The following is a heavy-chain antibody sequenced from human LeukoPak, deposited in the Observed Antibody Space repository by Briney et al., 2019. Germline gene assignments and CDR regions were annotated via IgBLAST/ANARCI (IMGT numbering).Heavy chain of an antibody. D-gene: IGHD6-13*01. J-gene: IGHJ4*02. CDR1: GFTFSSYS. V-gene: IGHV3-21*01. CDR2: ISSSSSYI. CDR3: AREYPGIAADGSPFDY. Sequence: PGGSLRLSCAASGFTFSSYSMNWVRQAPGKGLEWVSSISSSSSYIYYADSVKGRFTISRDNAKNSLYLQMNSLRAEDTAVYYCAREYPGIAADGSPFDYWGQGTLVTVSS.